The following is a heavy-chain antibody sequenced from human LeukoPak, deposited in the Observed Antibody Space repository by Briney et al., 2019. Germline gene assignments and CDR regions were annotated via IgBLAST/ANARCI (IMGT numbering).Heavy chain of an antibody. Sequence: PSETLSLTCTVSGGSISSYYWSWIRQPPGKGLEWTGYIYYSGSTNYNPSLKSRVTISVDTSKNQFSLKLSSVTAADTAVYYCARQEGSKVIGYWGQGTLVTVSS. J-gene: IGHJ4*02. CDR2: IYYSGST. D-gene: IGHD1-26*01. CDR3: ARQEGSKVIGY. V-gene: IGHV4-59*08. CDR1: GGSISSYY.